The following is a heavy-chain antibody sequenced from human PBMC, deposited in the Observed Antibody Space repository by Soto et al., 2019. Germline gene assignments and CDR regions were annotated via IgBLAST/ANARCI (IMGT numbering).Heavy chain of an antibody. J-gene: IGHJ3*02. CDR1: GFIVSDTY. CDR3: AREPRDCRGGSCSITGDAFDI. D-gene: IGHD2-15*01. CDR2: ISNRGDT. Sequence: EVQLVESGGGLVQPGGSLRLSCTASGFIVSDTYMNWVRQAPGKGLEWVSVISNRGDTHYADSVRGRFSLSRDIANNTLHLQMNNLRVEDTAVYYCAREPRDCRGGSCSITGDAFDIWGQGTMVTVSS. V-gene: IGHV3-66*01.